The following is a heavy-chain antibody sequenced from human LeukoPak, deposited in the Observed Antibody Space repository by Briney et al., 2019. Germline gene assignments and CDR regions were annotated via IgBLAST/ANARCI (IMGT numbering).Heavy chain of an antibody. CDR1: AVSITSYY. V-gene: IGHV4-59*01. CDR2: VHFSGRS. D-gene: IGHD2-15*01. J-gene: IGHJ3*01. Sequence: KPSETLSLTCTVSAVSITSYYWNWLPHPPGKALEWIGYVHFSGRSLYNPSLKSRVTLSTDTSKNHITLDLNFVTAADTAVYYCARWGGGSLRAYDVWGQGTMATVSS. CDR3: ARWGGGSLRAYDV.